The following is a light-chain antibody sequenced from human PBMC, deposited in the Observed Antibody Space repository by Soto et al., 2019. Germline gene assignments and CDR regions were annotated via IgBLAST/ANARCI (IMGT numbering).Light chain of an antibody. CDR2: EVS. Sequence: QSALTQPPSASGSPGQSVTISCTGTSNDAGDYNYVSWYQHRPGRAPKLMIYEVSKRPSGVPDRFSGSRSGNTASLTVSGLQAEDEAEYYCSSYADSNNYYVFGTGTKVTVL. CDR1: SNDAGDYNY. V-gene: IGLV2-8*01. J-gene: IGLJ1*01. CDR3: SSYADSNNYYV.